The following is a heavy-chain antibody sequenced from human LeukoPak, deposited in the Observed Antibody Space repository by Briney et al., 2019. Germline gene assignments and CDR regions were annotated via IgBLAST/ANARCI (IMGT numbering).Heavy chain of an antibody. Sequence: FTSXXXXXVXXXPXQXXXWMGIINPSGDSTSYAQKFQGRVTMTRDTSTSTVYMELSSLRSEDTAVYYCTTTPGGRAFDIWGQGTMVTVSS. V-gene: IGHV1-46*03. J-gene: IGHJ3*02. CDR1: FTSXX. CDR3: TTTPGGRAFDI. D-gene: IGHD3-10*01. CDR2: INPSGDST.